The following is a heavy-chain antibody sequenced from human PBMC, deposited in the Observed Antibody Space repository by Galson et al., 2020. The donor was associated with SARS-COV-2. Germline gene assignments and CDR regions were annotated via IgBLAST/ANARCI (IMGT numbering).Heavy chain of an antibody. CDR2: INSDGSST. CDR3: VRGGYCSSTSCHTGEDNWFDP. CDR1: GFTFSRYW. Sequence: PGGSLRLSCAASGFTFSRYWMHWVRQDPGKGLVWVSRINSDGSSTTYADSVKGRFTISRDNAKNTLYLQMNSLRAEDTAVYYCVRGGYCSSTSCHTGEDNWFDPWGQGTLVTVSS. J-gene: IGHJ5*02. V-gene: IGHV3-74*01. D-gene: IGHD2-2*02.